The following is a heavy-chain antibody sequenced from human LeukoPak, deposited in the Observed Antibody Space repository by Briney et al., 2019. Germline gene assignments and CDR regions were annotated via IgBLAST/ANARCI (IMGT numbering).Heavy chain of an antibody. CDR3: ARDSQAVGTDFDY. D-gene: IGHD6-13*01. J-gene: IGHJ4*02. V-gene: IGHV3-21*01. CDR1: GFTFSSYS. Sequence: GGSLRLSCAASGFTFSSYSMNWVRQAPGKGLEWVSSISSRSNYIYYADSLKGRFTISRDNAKNSLYLQMNSLRAEDTAVYFCARDSQAVGTDFDYWGQGTLVTVSS. CDR2: ISSRSNYI.